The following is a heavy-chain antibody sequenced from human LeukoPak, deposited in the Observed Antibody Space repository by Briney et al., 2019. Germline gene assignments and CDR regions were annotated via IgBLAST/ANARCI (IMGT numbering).Heavy chain of an antibody. CDR3: AREGRGYKVAKFDY. Sequence: GGSLRLSCAASGFTFSGSTMNWVRQAPGKGLEWVANIKQDGSEKYYVDSVKGRFTISRDNAKNSLYLQMNSLRAEDTAVYYCAREGRGYKVAKFDYWGQGTLVSVSS. J-gene: IGHJ4*02. CDR1: GFTFSGST. CDR2: IKQDGSEK. D-gene: IGHD3-22*01. V-gene: IGHV3-7*01.